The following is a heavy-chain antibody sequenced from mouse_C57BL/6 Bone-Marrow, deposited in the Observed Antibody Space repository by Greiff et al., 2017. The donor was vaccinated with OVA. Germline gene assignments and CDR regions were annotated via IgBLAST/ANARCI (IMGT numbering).Heavy chain of an antibody. V-gene: IGHV5-4*03. J-gene: IGHJ2*01. D-gene: IGHD6-1*01. CDR2: ISDGGSYT. Sequence: EVKLMESGGGLVKPGGSLNLSFSSSFFPFLLSSLSWVRQTPEKRLEWVATISDGGSYTYYPDNVKGRFTISRDNAKNNLYLQMSHLKSEDTAMYYCARVLCDLFDYWGQGTTLTVSS. CDR1: FFPFLLSS. CDR3: ARVLCDLFDY.